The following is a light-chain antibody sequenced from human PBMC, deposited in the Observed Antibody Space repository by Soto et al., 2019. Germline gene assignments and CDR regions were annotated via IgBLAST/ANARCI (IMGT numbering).Light chain of an antibody. V-gene: IGLV2-14*03. Sequence: QSVLTQPASVSGSPGQSITISCTGTSSDVGGYNYVSWYQHHPGKAPKLMIYDVSNRPSGVSNRFSGSKSGNTASLTISGLQAEDEADYYCSSHTSRSPLVSGTGNKVTDL. CDR2: DVS. CDR1: SSDVGGYNY. CDR3: SSHTSRSPLV. J-gene: IGLJ1*01.